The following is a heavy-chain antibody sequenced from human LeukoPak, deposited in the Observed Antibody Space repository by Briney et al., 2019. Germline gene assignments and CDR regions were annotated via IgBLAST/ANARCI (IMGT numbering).Heavy chain of an antibody. J-gene: IGHJ3*02. D-gene: IGHD6-19*01. CDR1: GGSFSGYH. Sequence: SETLSLTCAVYGGSFSGYHWSWIRQPPGKGLEWIGEINHSGSTNYNPSLKSRVTISVDTSKNQFSLKLSSVTAADTAVYYCARGGWDRAFDIWGQGTMVTVSS. CDR3: ARGGWDRAFDI. V-gene: IGHV4-34*01. CDR2: INHSGST.